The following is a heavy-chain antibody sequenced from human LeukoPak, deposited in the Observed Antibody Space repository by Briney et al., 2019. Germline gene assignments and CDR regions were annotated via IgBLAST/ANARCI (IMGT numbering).Heavy chain of an antibody. CDR2: INPSSGGT. Sequence: ASVKVSCKTSGYTFTSYYIHWVRQAPGQGLEWMGWINPSSGGTEYAQKFQGRVTMTGDTSISTAFMELSRLRSDDTAVYYCGRDRGSSRYVDYWGQGTLVTVSS. J-gene: IGHJ4*02. D-gene: IGHD6-13*01. CDR1: GYTFTSYY. CDR3: GRDRGSSRYVDY. V-gene: IGHV1-2*02.